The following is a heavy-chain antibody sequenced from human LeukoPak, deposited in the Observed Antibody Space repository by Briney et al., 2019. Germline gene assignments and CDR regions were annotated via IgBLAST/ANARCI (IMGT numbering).Heavy chain of an antibody. CDR2: IKQDGSEK. Sequence: GGSLRLSCVASGLSFGNYWMDWVRQAPGKGLEWVGNIKQDGSEKYYVDSVKGRFTISRDNAKNSLCLDMNSLRVEDTAIYYCTRDFDPWGQGTLVTVSS. V-gene: IGHV3-7*01. CDR3: TRDFDP. J-gene: IGHJ5*02. CDR1: GLSFGNYW.